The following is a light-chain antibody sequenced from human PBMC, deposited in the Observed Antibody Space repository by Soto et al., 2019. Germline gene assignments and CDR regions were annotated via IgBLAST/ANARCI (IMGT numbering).Light chain of an antibody. J-gene: IGKJ1*01. Sequence: EVVLTQSPGTLSLSPGERATLSCRASQSVSSSYLAWYQQKPGQTPRLLIYGASSRATGIPDRFSGSGSGTDSTLTIRRLEPEDFAVYYCQQYGSSPTFGQGTKVDIK. CDR2: GAS. V-gene: IGKV3-20*01. CDR1: QSVSSSY. CDR3: QQYGSSPT.